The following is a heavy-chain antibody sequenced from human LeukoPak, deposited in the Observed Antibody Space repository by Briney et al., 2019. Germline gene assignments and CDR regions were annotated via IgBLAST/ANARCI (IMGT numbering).Heavy chain of an antibody. CDR3: ARGLDASMETAYDY. CDR1: GGSFNAYA. J-gene: IGHJ4*02. Sequence: ASMKVSCKASGGSFNAYAISWVRQAPGQGLEWMGGIIPISGTSNYAQKLQGRVTISTDESTSTAYMEVSSLRSEDTAIYYCARGLDASMETAYDYWGQGALVTVSS. V-gene: IGHV1-69*05. D-gene: IGHD5-18*01. CDR2: IIPISGTS.